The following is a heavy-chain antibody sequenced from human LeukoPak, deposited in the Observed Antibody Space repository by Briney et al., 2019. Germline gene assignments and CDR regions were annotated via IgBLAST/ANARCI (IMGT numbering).Heavy chain of an antibody. CDR3: ARSKSGSYHAPFDY. J-gene: IGHJ4*02. Sequence: SETLSLTCTVSGGSISSSSYYWGWIRQPPGKGLEWIGSIYYGGSTYYNPSLKSRVTISVDTSKTQFSLKLNSVTAADTAVYYCARSKSGSYHAPFDYWGQGTLVTVSS. D-gene: IGHD1-26*01. CDR1: GGSISSSSYY. V-gene: IGHV4-39*01. CDR2: IYYGGST.